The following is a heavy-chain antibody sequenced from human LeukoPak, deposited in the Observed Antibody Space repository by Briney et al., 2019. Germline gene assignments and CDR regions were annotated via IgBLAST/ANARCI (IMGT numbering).Heavy chain of an antibody. D-gene: IGHD6-19*01. J-gene: IGHJ3*02. CDR1: GGSISSSNW. CDR3: ARPSIAVAGDAFDI. V-gene: IGHV4-4*02. CDR2: IYHSGST. Sequence: SGTLSLTCAVSGGSISSSNWWSWVRQPPGKGLEWIGEIYHSGSTNYNPSLKSRVTISVDKSKNQFSLKLSSVTAADTAVYYCARPSIAVAGDAFDIWGQGTMVTVSS.